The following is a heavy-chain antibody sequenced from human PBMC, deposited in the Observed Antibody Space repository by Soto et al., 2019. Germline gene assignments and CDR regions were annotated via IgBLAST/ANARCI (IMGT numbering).Heavy chain of an antibody. V-gene: IGHV1-18*01. CDR1: GYTFTSYG. CDR3: ARDASAYYDSSGYWYDAFEI. J-gene: IGHJ3*02. D-gene: IGHD3-22*01. CDR2: LSAYNGNT. Sequence: ASVKVSCKASGYTFTSYGISWVRQAPGQGLEWMGWLSAYNGNTNYAQKLQGRVTMTTDTSTSTAYMELRSLRSDDTAVYYCARDASAYYDSSGYWYDAFEIWGQGTRVTVSS.